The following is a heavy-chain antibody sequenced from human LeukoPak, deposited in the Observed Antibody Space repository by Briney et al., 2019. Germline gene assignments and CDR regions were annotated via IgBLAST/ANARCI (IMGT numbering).Heavy chain of an antibody. CDR1: GGTFSSYA. J-gene: IGHJ4*02. Sequence: SVTVSCKASGGTFSSYAISWMPRGPGQGLEWMGGIIPIFGTANYAQKFQGRVTITADESTSTAYMELSSLRSEDTAVYYCARSRYCSGGSCYSVYFDYWGQGTLVTVSS. CDR2: IIPIFGTA. CDR3: ARSRYCSGGSCYSVYFDY. D-gene: IGHD2-15*01. V-gene: IGHV1-69*01.